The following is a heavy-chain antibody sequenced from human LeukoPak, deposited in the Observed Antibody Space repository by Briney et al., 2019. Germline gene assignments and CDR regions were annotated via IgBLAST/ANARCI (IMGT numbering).Heavy chain of an antibody. V-gene: IGHV1-2*02. CDR1: GYTFTGYY. CDR3: ARSSWRLKSYYDILTGLYYFAS. Sequence: VASVTVSCKASGYTFTGYYMHWVRQAPGQGLEWMGWINPNSGGTNYAQKFQGRVTMTRDTSISTAYMELSRLRSDDTAVYYCARSSWRLKSYYDILTGLYYFASWGQGALVTVSS. CDR2: INPNSGGT. J-gene: IGHJ4*02. D-gene: IGHD3-9*01.